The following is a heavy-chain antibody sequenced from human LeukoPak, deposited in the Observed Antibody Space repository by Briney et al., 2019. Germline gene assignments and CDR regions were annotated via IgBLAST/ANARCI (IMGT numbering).Heavy chain of an antibody. J-gene: IGHJ4*02. CDR1: GGSISSYY. CDR3: AREPFAVAGYFDY. V-gene: IGHV4-59*01. Sequence: SETLSLTCTVSGGSISSYYWSWIRQPPGKGLEWIGYIYYSGSTNYNPSLKSRVTISVDTSKNQFYLKLSSVTAADTAVYYCAREPFAVAGYFDYWGQGTLVTVSS. CDR2: IYYSGST. D-gene: IGHD6-19*01.